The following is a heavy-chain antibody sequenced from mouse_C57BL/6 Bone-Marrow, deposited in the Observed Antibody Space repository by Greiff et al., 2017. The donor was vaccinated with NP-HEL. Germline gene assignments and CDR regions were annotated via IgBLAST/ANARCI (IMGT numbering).Heavy chain of an antibody. V-gene: IGHV5-15*01. CDR1: GFTFSDYG. CDR3: ARHDEVSTTGVEGAWFAY. CDR2: ISNLAYSI. J-gene: IGHJ3*01. Sequence: EVHLVESGGGLVQPGGSLKLSCAASGFTFSDYGMAWVRQAPRKGPEWVAFISNLAYSIYYADTVTGRFTISRETAKNTLYLEMSSLRSEDTAMYYCARHDEVSTTGVEGAWFAYWGQGTLVTVSA. D-gene: IGHD1-1*01.